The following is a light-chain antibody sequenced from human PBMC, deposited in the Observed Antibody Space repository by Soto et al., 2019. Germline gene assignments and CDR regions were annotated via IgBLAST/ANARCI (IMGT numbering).Light chain of an antibody. Sequence: QSVLTQPPSVSGAPGQRVTISCIGSSSNIWAGYDVHWYQQLPGTAPKLLIYGNSNRPSRVPDRFSGSKSCTSAALAITGLQAEDEADYYCQSYDSSLSVYVVFGGGTKLTVL. CDR1: SSNIWAGYD. CDR3: QSYDSSLSVYVV. J-gene: IGLJ2*01. CDR2: GNS. V-gene: IGLV1-40*01.